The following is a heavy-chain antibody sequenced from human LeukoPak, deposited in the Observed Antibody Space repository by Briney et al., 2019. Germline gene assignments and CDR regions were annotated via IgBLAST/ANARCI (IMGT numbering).Heavy chain of an antibody. CDR2: IYYSGST. Sequence: PSQTLSLTCTVSGFSISSGDYYWSWIRQHPGKGLEWIGSIYYSGSTYYNPSLKSRVTISVDTSKNQFSLKLSSVTAADTAVYYCARDYDILTGYYKWGAFDYWGQGTLVTVSS. V-gene: IGHV4-39*02. J-gene: IGHJ4*02. D-gene: IGHD3-9*01. CDR1: GFSISSGDYY. CDR3: ARDYDILTGYYKWGAFDY.